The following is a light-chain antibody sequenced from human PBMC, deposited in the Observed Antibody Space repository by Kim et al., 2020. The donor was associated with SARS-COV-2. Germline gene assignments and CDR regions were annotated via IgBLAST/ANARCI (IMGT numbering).Light chain of an antibody. CDR3: GTWDYSLSGRV. Sequence: GQKVTISCSGSNSNIGKNYVSWYQQVPGTAPKLLIYDNSERPSGIPDRFSGSKSGTSATLDITGLQTGDEADYYCGTWDYSLSGRVFGGGTQLTVL. CDR2: DNS. J-gene: IGLJ3*02. CDR1: NSNIGKNY. V-gene: IGLV1-51*01.